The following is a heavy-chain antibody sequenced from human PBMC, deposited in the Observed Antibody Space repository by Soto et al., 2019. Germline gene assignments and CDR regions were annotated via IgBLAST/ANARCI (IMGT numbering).Heavy chain of an antibody. D-gene: IGHD5-12*01. CDR2: IWNDGSDK. CDR3: ARDLRLSRRGYDLEQSPAY. CDR1: GFIFSSYG. V-gene: IGHV3-33*01. Sequence: QVQLVESGGGAVQPGRSLRLSCAASGFIFSSYGMHWVRQAPGKGLEWVAVIWNDGSDKYYGDSVKGRLTISRDNSKNMLYLQMDSLRVEDTALYYCARDLRLSRRGYDLEQSPAYWGRGTLVTVSS. J-gene: IGHJ4*02.